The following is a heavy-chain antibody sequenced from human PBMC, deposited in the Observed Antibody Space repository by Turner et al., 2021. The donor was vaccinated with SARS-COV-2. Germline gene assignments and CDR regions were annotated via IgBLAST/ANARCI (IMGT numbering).Heavy chain of an antibody. J-gene: IGHJ3*02. CDR3: ARVEEHSREWLVPKISFDI. D-gene: IGHD6-19*01. Sequence: EVQLVVSGGGMVRPGGYLRLYCAASGFTFSSYSMNWVRQAPGKGLEWVSSISSSSSFIYYPDSVKGRFTISRDNAKNSLDLQMNSLRVEDTSAYYCARVEEHSREWLVPKISFDIWGQGTMVTVSS. V-gene: IGHV3-21*01. CDR1: GFTFSSYS. CDR2: ISSSSSFI.